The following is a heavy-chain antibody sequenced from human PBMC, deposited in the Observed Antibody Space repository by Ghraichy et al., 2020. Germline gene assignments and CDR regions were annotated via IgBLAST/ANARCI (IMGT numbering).Heavy chain of an antibody. D-gene: IGHD3-9*01. V-gene: IGHV4-38-2*01. CDR3: ARATDSEGSDWPYFDY. CDR2: IFRRGST. CDR1: GYSISSGYS. Sequence: SETLSLTCDVFGYSISSGYSWGWIRQPPGKGLEWIGNIFRRGSTYYHPSLKSRVTISIDKSKNQFSLKLTSVTATDTAVYYCARATDSEGSDWPYFDYWGQGLLLTVSS. J-gene: IGHJ4*02.